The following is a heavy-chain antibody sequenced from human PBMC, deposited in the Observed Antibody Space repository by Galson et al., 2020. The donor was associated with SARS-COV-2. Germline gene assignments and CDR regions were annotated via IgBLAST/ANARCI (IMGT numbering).Heavy chain of an antibody. Sequence: GESQKISCKGSGPSFTNYWIGWVRQMPGTDLNRLVIIYPGDSETRYSTSFQGQVTISAATSITTAYLQWSSLKASDTAMYYCAVHGMADTLGVAYWGQGTQVTVSS. D-gene: IGHD3-16*01. V-gene: IGHV5-51*01. J-gene: IGHJ4*02. CDR2: IYPGDSET. CDR3: AVHGMADTLGVAY. CDR1: GPSFTNYW.